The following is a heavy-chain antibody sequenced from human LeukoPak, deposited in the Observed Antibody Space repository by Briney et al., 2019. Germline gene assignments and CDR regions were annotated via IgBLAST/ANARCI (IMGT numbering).Heavy chain of an antibody. CDR2: ISSSSSTI. Sequence: PGGSLRLSCAASGFTFSSYSMNWVRQAPGKGLEWVSYISSSSSTIYYADSVKGRFTISRDNAKNSLYLQMNSLRAEDTAVYYCARANYDILTGNDDNFDYWGQGTLVTVSS. D-gene: IGHD3-9*01. V-gene: IGHV3-48*01. CDR3: ARANYDILTGNDDNFDY. J-gene: IGHJ4*02. CDR1: GFTFSSYS.